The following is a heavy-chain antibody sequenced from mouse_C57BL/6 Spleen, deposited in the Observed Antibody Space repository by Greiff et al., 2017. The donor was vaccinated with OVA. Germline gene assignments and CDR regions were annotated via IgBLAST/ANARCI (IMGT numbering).Heavy chain of an antibody. CDR3: TRDPYYYGSSHWYFDV. D-gene: IGHD1-1*01. Sequence: EVKVEESGEGLVKPGGSLKLSCAASGFTFSSYAMSWVRQTPEKRLEWVAYISSGGDYIYYADTVKGRFTISRDNARNTLYLQMSSLKSEDTAMYYCTRDPYYYGSSHWYFDVWGTGTTVTVSS. CDR1: GFTFSSYA. J-gene: IGHJ1*03. CDR2: ISSGGDYI. V-gene: IGHV5-9-1*02.